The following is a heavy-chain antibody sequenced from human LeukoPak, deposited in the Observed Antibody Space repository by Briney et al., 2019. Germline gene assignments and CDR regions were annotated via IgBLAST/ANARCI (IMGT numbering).Heavy chain of an antibody. CDR2: IYHSGST. CDR3: ARGRYFDY. J-gene: IGHJ4*02. V-gene: IGHV4-38-2*02. CDR1: GHSISSGYY. Sequence: KPSETLSLTCTVSGHSISSGYYWGWIRQPPGKGLEWIGSIYHSGSTYYNPSLKSRVTISVDTSKNQFSLKLSSVTAADTAVYYCARGRYFDYWGQGTLVTVSS.